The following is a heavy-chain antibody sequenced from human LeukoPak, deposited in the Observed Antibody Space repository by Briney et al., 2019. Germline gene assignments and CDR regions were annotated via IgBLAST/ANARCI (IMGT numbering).Heavy chain of an antibody. CDR1: GGSISSYY. CDR2: IYYSGST. J-gene: IGHJ4*02. CDR3: ARRAGGGTANYYFDF. Sequence: SETLSLTCTVSGGSISSYYWSWIRQPPGKGLEWIGYIYYSGSTNYNPSLKSRVTISVDTSKNQFSLKLSSVTAADTAVYYCARRAGGGTANYYFDFWGQGTLVTVSS. V-gene: IGHV4-59*08. D-gene: IGHD4-23*01.